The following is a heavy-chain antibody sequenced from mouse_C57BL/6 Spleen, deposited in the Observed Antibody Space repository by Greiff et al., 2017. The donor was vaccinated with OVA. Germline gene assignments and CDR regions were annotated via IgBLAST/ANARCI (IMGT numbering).Heavy chain of an antibody. Sequence: DVMLVESGEGLVKPGGSLKLSCAASGFTFSSYAMSWVRQTPEKRLEWVAYISSGGDYIYYADTVKGRFTISRDNARNTLYLQMSSLKSEDTAMYYCTREGREAWFAYWGQGTLVTVSA. CDR1: GFTFSSYA. J-gene: IGHJ3*01. CDR3: TREGREAWFAY. CDR2: ISSGGDYI. V-gene: IGHV5-9-1*02.